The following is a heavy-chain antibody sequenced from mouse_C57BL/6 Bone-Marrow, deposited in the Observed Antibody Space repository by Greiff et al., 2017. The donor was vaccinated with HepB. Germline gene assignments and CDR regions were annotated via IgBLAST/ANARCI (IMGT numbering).Heavy chain of an antibody. CDR2: ISYDGSN. V-gene: IGHV3-6*01. J-gene: IGHJ3*01. Sequence: EVKLQESGPGLVKPSQSLSLTCSVTGYSITSGYYWNWIRQFPGNKLEWMGYISYDGSNNYNPSLKNRISITRDTSKNQFFLKLNSVTTEDTATYYCARERRNGYYSFAYWGQGTLVTVSA. CDR1: GYSITSGYY. D-gene: IGHD2-3*01. CDR3: ARERRNGYYSFAY.